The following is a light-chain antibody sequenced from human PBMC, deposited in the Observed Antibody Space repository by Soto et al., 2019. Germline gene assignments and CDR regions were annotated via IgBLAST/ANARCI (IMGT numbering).Light chain of an antibody. Sequence: EIVLTQSPGTLSLSPGEGSQVSCRASQSVPKNYLAWFQQKPGQAPRLLIYGASSRAPGIPDRFSGSGSGTDFTLTINRLKPEDLAVYYCQQYGHSPWTFGQGTKVDIK. CDR1: QSVPKNY. CDR3: QQYGHSPWT. J-gene: IGKJ1*01. CDR2: GAS. V-gene: IGKV3-20*01.